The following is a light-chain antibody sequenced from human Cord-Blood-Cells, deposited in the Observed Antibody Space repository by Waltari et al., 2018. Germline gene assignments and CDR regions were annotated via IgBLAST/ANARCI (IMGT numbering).Light chain of an antibody. J-gene: IGKJ4*01. V-gene: IGKV3-11*01. Sequence: EIVLTQSPPTPSLSPGERATLSRRASQRVSSYLAWYQQKPGQAHRLLLYDASNRATGIPSRFSGSGSGTDVTLTIRGLEPGDFAVYCGQRRSRWRLTFGGGTKVEIK. CDR3: QRRSRWRLT. CDR1: QRVSSY. CDR2: DAS.